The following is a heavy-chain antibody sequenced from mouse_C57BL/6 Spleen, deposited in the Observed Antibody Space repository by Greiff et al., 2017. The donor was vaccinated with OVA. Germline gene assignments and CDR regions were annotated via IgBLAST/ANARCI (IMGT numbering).Heavy chain of an antibody. D-gene: IGHD2-4*01. CDR1: GYSITSGYF. Sequence: EVKLVESGPGLVKPSPSLSLSCSVTGYSITSGYFWNLIRQLPENQLEWMGYISYDGSNNYNPSLKNRISITRDTSKNQFFLKLNSVTNEDTATYDCATNGYDYDWFAGWGQGTLVTVSA. J-gene: IGHJ3*01. CDR3: ATNGYDYDWFAG. V-gene: IGHV3-6*01. CDR2: ISYDGSN.